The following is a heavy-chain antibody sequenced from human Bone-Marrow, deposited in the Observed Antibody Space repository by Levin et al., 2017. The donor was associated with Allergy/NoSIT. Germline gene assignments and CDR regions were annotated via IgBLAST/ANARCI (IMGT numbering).Heavy chain of an antibody. D-gene: IGHD3-16*01. CDR1: GLSFSNYD. J-gene: IGHJ6*02. CDR2: ISGGSSRI. CDR3: ASWAMFYYDGSDFDYFYYGMDV. Sequence: GESLKISCAASGLSFSNYDMNWVRQAPGKGLEWVSSISGGSSRIYYADSVKGRFTISRDNTKNSLYLQMNSLRVEDTAVYYCASWAMFYYDGSDFDYFYYGMDVWGQGTTVTVSS. V-gene: IGHV3-21*06.